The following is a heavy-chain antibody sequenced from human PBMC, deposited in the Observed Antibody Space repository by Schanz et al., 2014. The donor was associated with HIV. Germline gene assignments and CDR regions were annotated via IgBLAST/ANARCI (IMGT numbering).Heavy chain of an antibody. CDR3: AKDLNPYNVHTTLVTPPVGYGMDV. CDR1: GFSFDDYA. CDR2: ISWNSGSI. D-gene: IGHD5-18*01. V-gene: IGHV3-9*01. Sequence: EVQLVESGGGLVQPGRSLRLSCAASGFSFDDYAMHWVRQAPGKGLEWVSGISWNSGSIGYADSVKGRFTISRDNAKNSLYLQMNSLRAEDTALYYCAKDLNPYNVHTTLVTPPVGYGMDVWGQGTTVTVSS. J-gene: IGHJ6*02.